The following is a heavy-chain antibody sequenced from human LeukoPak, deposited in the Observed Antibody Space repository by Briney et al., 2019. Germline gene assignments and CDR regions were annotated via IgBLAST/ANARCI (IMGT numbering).Heavy chain of an antibody. Sequence: GGSLRLSCAASGFNLNNIWMTWVRQAPGKGLEWVGRIKSKSEGGTADYTEPVKGRFTISRDESKDTLYLQMNSLKTEDTAVYYCTTLATMIVGGDFAFDIWGPGTKVTVSS. CDR2: IKSKSEGGTA. D-gene: IGHD3-22*01. CDR3: TTLATMIVGGDFAFDI. CDR1: GFNLNNIW. V-gene: IGHV3-15*01. J-gene: IGHJ3*02.